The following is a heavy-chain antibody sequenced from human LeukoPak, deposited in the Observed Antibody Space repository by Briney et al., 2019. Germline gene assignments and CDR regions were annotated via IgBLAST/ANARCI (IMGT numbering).Heavy chain of an antibody. CDR2: VHWNGGTT. D-gene: IGHD1-26*01. Sequence: QPGGSLRLSCAASGFNFDDFGMGWVRQAPGKGLEWVSGVHWNGGTTGYADSVKGRFTISRDNAKNSLYLQMNSLRAEDTALYYCARNSGSYFSNWFDPWGQGTLVTVSS. J-gene: IGHJ5*02. V-gene: IGHV3-20*04. CDR1: GFNFDDFG. CDR3: ARNSGSYFSNWFDP.